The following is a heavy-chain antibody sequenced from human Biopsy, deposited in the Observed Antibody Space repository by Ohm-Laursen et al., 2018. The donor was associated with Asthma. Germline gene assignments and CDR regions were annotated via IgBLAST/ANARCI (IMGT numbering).Heavy chain of an antibody. Sequence: SDTLSLTCTVYGGYLTGHYWNWIRQPPGKGLEWIGEIDQSGYTNYNPSLTSRVPISLDRSKNQFSLKLTSVTATDTAVYYCARITSANYYYGMDVWGQGTTVTVSS. D-gene: IGHD1-20*01. J-gene: IGHJ6*02. V-gene: IGHV4-34*01. CDR1: GGYLTGHY. CDR3: ARITSANYYYGMDV. CDR2: IDQSGYT.